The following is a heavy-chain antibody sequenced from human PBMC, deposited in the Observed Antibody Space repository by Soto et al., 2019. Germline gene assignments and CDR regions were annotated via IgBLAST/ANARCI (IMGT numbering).Heavy chain of an antibody. CDR1: GYTFTGYY. J-gene: IGHJ4*02. CDR2: INPNSGGT. CDR3: ARDARGDEAPMDY. Sequence: QVQLVQSGAEVKKPGASVKVSCKASGYTFTGYYMHWVRQAPGQGLEWMGWINPNSGGTNYAQKFQGWVTMTRDTXNSTAYMELSRLRSDDTAVYYCARDARGDEAPMDYWGQGTLVTVSS. V-gene: IGHV1-2*04. D-gene: IGHD3-10*01.